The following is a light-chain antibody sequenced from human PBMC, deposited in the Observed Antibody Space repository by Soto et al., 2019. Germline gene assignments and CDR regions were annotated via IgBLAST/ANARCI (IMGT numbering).Light chain of an antibody. V-gene: IGKV1-39*01. Sequence: DIQMTQSPSSLSASVGDRVTITCRASQSISSYLNWYQQKPGKAPKLLIYAASSLQSGVPSRFSGSGSGRDFTLTISSLQPEDFATYYCQQSYSTPLTFGRGTKVEIK. CDR1: QSISSY. CDR3: QQSYSTPLT. CDR2: AAS. J-gene: IGKJ4*01.